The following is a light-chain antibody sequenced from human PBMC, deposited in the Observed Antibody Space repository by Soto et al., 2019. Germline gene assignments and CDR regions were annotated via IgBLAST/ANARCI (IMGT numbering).Light chain of an antibody. J-gene: IGLJ1*01. CDR3: CSYAGSPYV. Sequence: QSALTQPRSASGSPGQSVTISCTGTSSDVGRYNYVSWYQHHPGKAPKLMIYDVSTRPSGVPDRFSGSKSGTTASLTISGLQAEDEADYYCCSYAGSPYVFGTGTKVTVL. CDR1: SSDVGRYNY. V-gene: IGLV2-11*01. CDR2: DVS.